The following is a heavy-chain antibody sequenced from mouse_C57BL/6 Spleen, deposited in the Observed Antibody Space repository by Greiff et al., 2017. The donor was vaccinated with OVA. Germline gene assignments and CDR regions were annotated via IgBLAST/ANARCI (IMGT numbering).Heavy chain of an antibody. Sequence: VQLQQSGPELVKPGASVKISCKASGYSFTGYYMNWVKQSPEKSLEWIGEINPSTGGTTYNQKFKAKATLTVDTSSSTAYMQLNSLTSEDSAGYYCARSLYGSHYARDDWGQGTSVTVSS. J-gene: IGHJ4*01. D-gene: IGHD1-1*01. CDR3: ARSLYGSHYARDD. CDR1: GYSFTGYY. V-gene: IGHV1-42*01. CDR2: INPSTGGT.